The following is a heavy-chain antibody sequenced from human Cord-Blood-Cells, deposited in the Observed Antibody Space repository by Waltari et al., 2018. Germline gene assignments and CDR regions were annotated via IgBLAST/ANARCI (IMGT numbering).Heavy chain of an antibody. V-gene: IGHV3-21*01. J-gene: IGHJ4*02. Sequence: EVQLVESGGGLVKPGGSLRLSCAASGFTFSSYSMNWVPQAPGKGLEWVSSISSSSSYIYYADSVKGRFTISRDNAKNSLYLQMNSLRAEDTAVYYCARGQLVGGGVDYWGQGTLVTVSS. CDR1: GFTFSSYS. CDR2: ISSSSSYI. D-gene: IGHD6-6*01. CDR3: ARGQLVGGGVDY.